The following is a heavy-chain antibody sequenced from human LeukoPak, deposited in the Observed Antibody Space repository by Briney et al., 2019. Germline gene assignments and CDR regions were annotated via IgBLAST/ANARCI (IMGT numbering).Heavy chain of an antibody. Sequence: GGSLRLSCAASGFTFNNYVMNWVRQAPGKGLEWVSGISAGGGSTYYADSVKGRFTISRDNSKNTLYMQMNSLRAEDTAVYYCAGGRAGYWGQGTLVTVSS. D-gene: IGHD6-25*01. V-gene: IGHV3-23*01. CDR1: GFTFNNYV. CDR3: AGGRAGY. J-gene: IGHJ4*02. CDR2: ISAGGGST.